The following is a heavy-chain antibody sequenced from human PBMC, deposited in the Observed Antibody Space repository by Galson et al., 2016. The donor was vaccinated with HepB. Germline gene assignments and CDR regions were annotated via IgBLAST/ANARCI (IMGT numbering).Heavy chain of an antibody. CDR1: GGSFNSYY. V-gene: IGHV4-34*01. CDR2: ISHTGST. CDR3: ARERGYSYGSIDH. J-gene: IGHJ4*02. D-gene: IGHD5-18*01. Sequence: LSLTCAVYGGSFNSYYWNWIRQPPGKGLEWIGEISHTGSTNYNPSLKSRVSISIDTSKYQFSLKLTSVTAADTAVYYCARERGYSYGSIDHWGQGTLVTVSS.